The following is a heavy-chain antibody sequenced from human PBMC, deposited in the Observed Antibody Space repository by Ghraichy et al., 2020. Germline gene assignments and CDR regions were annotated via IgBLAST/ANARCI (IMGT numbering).Heavy chain of an antibody. CDR3: ARATSSYSWFDP. J-gene: IGHJ5*02. V-gene: IGHV3-48*02. CDR2: ISSSSTII. Sequence: GESLNISCAASGFTFSGYSMNWVRQTPGKGLEWVSYISSSSTIIYYADSVKGRFTISRDNARNSLYLQMNSLRDEDTAVYYCARATSSYSWFDPWGQGTLVTVSS. CDR1: GFTFSGYS.